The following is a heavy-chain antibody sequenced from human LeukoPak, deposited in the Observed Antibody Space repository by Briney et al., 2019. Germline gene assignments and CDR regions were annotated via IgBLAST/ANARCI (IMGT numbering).Heavy chain of an antibody. J-gene: IGHJ5*02. CDR3: ARAPGTPRYCSGGSCYFAIWDNWFDP. V-gene: IGHV4-61*02. CDR2: IYTSGST. Sequence: PSRTLSLTCTVSGGSISSGSYYWSWIRQPAGKGLEWIGRIYTSGSTNYNPSLKSRVTISVDTSKNQFSLKLSSVTAADTAVYYCARAPGTPRYCSGGSCYFAIWDNWFDPWGQGTLVTVSS. CDR1: GGSISSGSYY. D-gene: IGHD2-15*01.